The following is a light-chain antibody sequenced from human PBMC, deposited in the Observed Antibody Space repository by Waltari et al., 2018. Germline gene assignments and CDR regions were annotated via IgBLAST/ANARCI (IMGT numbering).Light chain of an antibody. CDR3: SSYISSSTLEL. CDR2: DVS. V-gene: IGLV2-14*03. Sequence: QSALTQPASVSGSPGQSITISCTGTSSDVGGYNYVSWYQPHPGKAPKLMIFDVSNRPSGVSNRFSGSKSGNTASRTISGLQAEDEADYYCSSYISSSTLELFGGGTSLTVL. J-gene: IGLJ2*01. CDR1: SSDVGGYNY.